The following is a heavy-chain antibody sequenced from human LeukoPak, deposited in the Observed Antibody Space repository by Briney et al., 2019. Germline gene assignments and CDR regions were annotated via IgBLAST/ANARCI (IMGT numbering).Heavy chain of an antibody. Sequence: ASVKVSCKASGYTFSNYGISWVRQAPGQGLEWTGWISTYNGNTNYAQKLQGRVTMTTDTSTNTAYMELRSLRSDDTAVYYCARAMFDFWSSYSLWSEGNWFDPWGQGTLVTVSS. CDR1: GYTFSNYG. CDR2: ISTYNGNT. V-gene: IGHV1-18*01. J-gene: IGHJ5*02. D-gene: IGHD3-3*01. CDR3: ARAMFDFWSSYSLWSEGNWFDP.